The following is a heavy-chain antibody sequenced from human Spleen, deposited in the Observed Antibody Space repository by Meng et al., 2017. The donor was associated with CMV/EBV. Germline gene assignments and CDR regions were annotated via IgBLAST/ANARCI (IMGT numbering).Heavy chain of an antibody. Sequence: SVKVSCKASGGTFSTYAISWVRQAPGQGLEWMGGIIPLFGTPNYAQKFQGRVTITTDESTSTAYMELSSLRSEDTAVYYCARDGVYGGTSGGIDYWGQGTLVTVSS. D-gene: IGHD4-23*01. CDR3: ARDGVYGGTSGGIDY. V-gene: IGHV1-69*05. CDR2: IIPLFGTP. J-gene: IGHJ4*02. CDR1: GGTFSTYA.